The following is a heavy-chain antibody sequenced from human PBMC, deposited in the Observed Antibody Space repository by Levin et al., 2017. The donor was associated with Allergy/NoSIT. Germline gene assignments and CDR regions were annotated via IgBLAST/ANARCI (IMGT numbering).Heavy chain of an antibody. CDR1: GGTFSSYT. CDR3: ARDILTGYYMRFDAFDI. V-gene: IGHV1-69*04. D-gene: IGHD3-9*01. Sequence: KISCKASGGTFSSYTISWVRQAPGQGLEWMGRIIPILGIANYAQKFQGRVTITADKSTSTAYMELSSLRSEDTAVYYCARDILTGYYMRFDAFDIWGQGTMVTVSS. J-gene: IGHJ3*02. CDR2: IIPILGIA.